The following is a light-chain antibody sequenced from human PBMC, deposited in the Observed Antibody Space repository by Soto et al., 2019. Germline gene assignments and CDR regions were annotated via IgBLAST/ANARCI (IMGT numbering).Light chain of an antibody. CDR2: GAS. J-gene: IGKJ5*01. Sequence: EIGMTQSPATLSVSPGDRATLSCRASQSVSSNLAWYQQKPGQAPRLLIYGASSRATVIPDRFSGSGSGTDFTLTISSLEPEDFAVYYCQQRSNWPPSIAFGQGTRLEIK. V-gene: IGKV3-11*01. CDR3: QQRSNWPPSIA. CDR1: QSVSSN.